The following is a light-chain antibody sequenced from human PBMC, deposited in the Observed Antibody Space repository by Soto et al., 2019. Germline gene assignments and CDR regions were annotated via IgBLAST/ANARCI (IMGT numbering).Light chain of an antibody. CDR3: QSYDSSPPSVV. CDR2: GNS. CDR1: SSNIGAGYD. J-gene: IGLJ2*01. V-gene: IGLV1-40*01. Sequence: QSVLTQPPSVSGAPGQRVTISCTGSSSNIGAGYDVHWYQQLPGTAPKLLIYGNSNRPSGVPERFSGSKSGTSASLAITGLQAEDEADYYCQSYDSSPPSVVFGGGTKLTVL.